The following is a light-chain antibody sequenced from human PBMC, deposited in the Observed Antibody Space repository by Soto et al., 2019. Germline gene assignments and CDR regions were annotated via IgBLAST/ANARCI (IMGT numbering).Light chain of an antibody. V-gene: IGKV1-5*01. Sequence: DTQMTHSPSTLSASVGGRVTMTCRASQSIGSWLAWYQQKPGKAPKLLIYDASSLEIGVPSRFSGSGSGTEFTLTISSLQPDDFATYYCQQYNNFASFGQGTKVDIK. CDR3: QQYNNFAS. J-gene: IGKJ1*01. CDR2: DAS. CDR1: QSIGSW.